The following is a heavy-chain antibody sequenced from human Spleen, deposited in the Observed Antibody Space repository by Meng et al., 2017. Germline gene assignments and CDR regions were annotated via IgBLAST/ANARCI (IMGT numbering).Heavy chain of an antibody. D-gene: IGHD3-16*01. V-gene: IGHV4-59*02. CDR2: IHHSGDT. CDR1: GGSVTSSY. Sequence: SETLSLTCTVSGGSVTSSYWNWMRQSPDKGLEWIGYIHHSGDTKKNPSLKSRVTMSVDTSKNQFSLKLSSVTAADTAVYYCARVHTSGPYVWGVIDYWGQGTLVTVSS. CDR3: ARVHTSGPYVWGVIDY. J-gene: IGHJ4*02.